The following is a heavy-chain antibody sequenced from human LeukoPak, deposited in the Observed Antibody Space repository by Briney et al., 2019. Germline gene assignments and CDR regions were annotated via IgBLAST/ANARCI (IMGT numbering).Heavy chain of an antibody. CDR1: GGTFSSYA. D-gene: IGHD3-10*01. V-gene: IGHV1-69*13. CDR2: IIPIFGTA. J-gene: IGHJ5*02. CDR3: ATDGFGELKNWFDP. Sequence: SVKVSCKASGGTFSSYAISWVRQAPGQGLEWMGGIIPIFGTANYAQKFQGRVTITADESTSTAYMELSSLRSEDTAVYYCATDGFGELKNWFDPWGQGTLVTVSS.